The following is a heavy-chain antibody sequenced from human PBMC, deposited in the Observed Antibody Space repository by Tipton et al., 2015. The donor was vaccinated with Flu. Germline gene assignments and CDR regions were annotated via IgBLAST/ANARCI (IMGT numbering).Heavy chain of an antibody. Sequence: TLSLTCTISGDSISSDYSWAWIRQPPGKGLEWIGNVFRSGNTYLNPSFKSRVTISVDRSKNQFSLKVFSVTAADTAVYFCAKGLTTITPTFFDLWGRGTLVTVSA. D-gene: IGHD5-12*01. J-gene: IGHJ2*01. V-gene: IGHV4-38-2*02. CDR3: AKGLTTITPTFFDL. CDR1: GDSISSDYS. CDR2: VFRSGNT.